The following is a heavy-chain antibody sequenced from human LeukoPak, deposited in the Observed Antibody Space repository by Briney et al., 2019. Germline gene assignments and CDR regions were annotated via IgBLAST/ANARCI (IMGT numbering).Heavy chain of an antibody. CDR3: ATNYYGSGTYYSPLLFSFDY. V-gene: IGHV1-46*01. Sequence: ASVKVSCKASGYTFTSYSIHWVRQAPGQELEWMGIINPIGGSTSYAQIFQGRVTMTRDTSTSTVYMELSSLRSEDTAVYYCATNYYGSGTYYSPLLFSFDYWGQGTLVTVSS. CDR2: INPIGGST. J-gene: IGHJ4*02. D-gene: IGHD3-10*01. CDR1: GYTFTSYS.